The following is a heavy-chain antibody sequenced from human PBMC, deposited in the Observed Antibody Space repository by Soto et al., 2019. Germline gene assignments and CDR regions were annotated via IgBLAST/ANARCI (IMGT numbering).Heavy chain of an antibody. CDR1: GGSISSYY. CDR3: ARDKPTRYSGYDSLYYYYYGMDV. Sequence: PSETLSLTCTASGGSISSYYWSWIRQPPGKGLEWIGYIYYSGSTNYNPSLKSRVTISVDTSKNQFSLKLSSVTAADTAVYYCARDKPTRYSGYDSLYYYYYGMDVWGQGTTVTVSS. CDR2: IYYSGST. V-gene: IGHV4-59*01. D-gene: IGHD5-12*01. J-gene: IGHJ6*02.